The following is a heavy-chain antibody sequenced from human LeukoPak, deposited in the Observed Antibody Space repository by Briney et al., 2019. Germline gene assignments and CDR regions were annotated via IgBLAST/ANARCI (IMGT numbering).Heavy chain of an antibody. J-gene: IGHJ5*02. Sequence: PSETLSLTCTVSGGSISSSSYYWGWIRQPPGKGLEWIVSIYYSGSTYYNPSLKSRVTISVDTSKNQFSLKLSSVTAADTAVYYCARASRAGWLQFGSNWFDPWGQGTLVTVSS. CDR3: ARASRAGWLQFGSNWFDP. D-gene: IGHD5-24*01. CDR2: IYYSGST. V-gene: IGHV4-39*07. CDR1: GGSISSSSYY.